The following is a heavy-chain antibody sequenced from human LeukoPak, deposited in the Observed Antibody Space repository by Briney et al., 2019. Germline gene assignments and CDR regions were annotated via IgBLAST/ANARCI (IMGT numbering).Heavy chain of an antibody. CDR3: ARLLYSNYGDS. D-gene: IGHD4-11*01. Sequence: SETLSLTCTVSGGSISSSSYYWGWIRQPPGKGLEWIGSISYSGNTYYNPSLKSRVTISVDTSRNQFSLKLSSVTAADTAVYYCARLLYSNYGDSWGQGTLVTVSS. CDR1: GGSISSSSYY. V-gene: IGHV4-39*01. J-gene: IGHJ4*02. CDR2: ISYSGNT.